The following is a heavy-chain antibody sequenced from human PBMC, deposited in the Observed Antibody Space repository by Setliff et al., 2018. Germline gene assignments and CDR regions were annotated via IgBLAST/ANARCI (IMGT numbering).Heavy chain of an antibody. V-gene: IGHV1-69*10. J-gene: IGHJ4*01. CDR1: GGTFSSYA. CDR2: IIPILGIA. D-gene: IGHD6-19*01. Sequence: SVKVSCKASGGTFSSYAISWVRQAPGQGLEWMGGIIPILGIANYAQKFQGRVTITADESTSSAYLEMSNLRSEDTAVYYCASALIRRVAVAGKSQFDYWGQGTLVTVSS. CDR3: ASALIRRVAVAGKSQFDY.